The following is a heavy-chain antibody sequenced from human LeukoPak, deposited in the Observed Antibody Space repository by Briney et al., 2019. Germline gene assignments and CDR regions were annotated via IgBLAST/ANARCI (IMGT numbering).Heavy chain of an antibody. V-gene: IGHV3-21*01. CDR3: ASITTASAFDI. J-gene: IGHJ3*02. CDR2: ISSSSVYI. D-gene: IGHD4-11*01. Sequence: GGSPRLSCAASGFTFSTYSMNWVRQAPGKGLEWVSSISSSSVYIYQADSVKGRFTISRDNAKNSLYLQMNSLRAEDTAVYYCASITTASAFDIWGQGTMVTVSS. CDR1: GFTFSTYS.